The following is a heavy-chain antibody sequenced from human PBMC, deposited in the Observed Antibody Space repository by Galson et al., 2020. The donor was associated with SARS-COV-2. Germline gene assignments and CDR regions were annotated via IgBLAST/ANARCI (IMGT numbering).Heavy chain of an antibody. V-gene: IGHV4-4*02. D-gene: IGHD2-21*01. CDR2: IYHRGNS. CDR3: ARSDTLQRLLPIDL. J-gene: IGHJ5*02. CDR1: GDSISSNYW. Sequence: SETLSLTCAVSGDSISSNYWWNWVRQPPGKGLECIGKIYHRGNSIHNPSLESRITISIDKSRNQFSLKLNSVTAADTAVYYCARSDTLQRLLPIDLCGQGTLGTVSS.